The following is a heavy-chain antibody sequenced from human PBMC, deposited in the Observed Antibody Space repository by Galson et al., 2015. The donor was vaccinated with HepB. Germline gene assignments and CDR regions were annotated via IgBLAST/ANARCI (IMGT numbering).Heavy chain of an antibody. J-gene: IGHJ5*02. CDR3: ARVLSYYDFWSGLGFDP. CDR1: GGSISSGDYY. D-gene: IGHD3-3*01. Sequence: TLSPTCTVSGGSISSGDYYWSWIRQPPGKGLEWIGYIYYSGSTYYNPSLKSRVTISVDTSKNQFSLKLSSVTAADTAVYYCARVLSYYDFWSGLGFDPWGQGTLVTVSS. V-gene: IGHV4-30-4*01. CDR2: IYYSGST.